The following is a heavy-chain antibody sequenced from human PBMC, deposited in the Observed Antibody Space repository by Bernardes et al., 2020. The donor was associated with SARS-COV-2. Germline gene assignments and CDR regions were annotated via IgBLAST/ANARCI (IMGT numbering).Heavy chain of an antibody. J-gene: IGHJ4*02. D-gene: IGHD2-2*01. Sequence: GGSLRLSCAASGFTFSSYAMSWVRQAPGKGLEWVSAISGSGGSTYYADSVKGRFTISRDNSKNTLYLQMISLRAEDTAVYYCAKGHYCSSTSCYYYFDYWGQGTLVTVSS. CDR2: ISGSGGST. CDR1: GFTFSSYA. V-gene: IGHV3-23*01. CDR3: AKGHYCSSTSCYYYFDY.